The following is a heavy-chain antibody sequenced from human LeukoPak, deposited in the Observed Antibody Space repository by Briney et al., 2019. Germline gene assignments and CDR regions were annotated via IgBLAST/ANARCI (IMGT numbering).Heavy chain of an antibody. CDR2: IISNGEST. D-gene: IGHD6-13*01. CDR3: VKSASTCYLFDY. J-gene: IGHJ4*02. CDR1: GFTFSGYA. V-gene: IGHV3-64*03. Sequence: GGSLRLPCSACGFTFSGYAMHWVRQAPGKGLEYVSAIISNGESTYYSDSVKDRFTISRDNSKNTLYLQMSSLRPEDTAVYYCVKSASTCYLFDYWGQGTLVTVSS.